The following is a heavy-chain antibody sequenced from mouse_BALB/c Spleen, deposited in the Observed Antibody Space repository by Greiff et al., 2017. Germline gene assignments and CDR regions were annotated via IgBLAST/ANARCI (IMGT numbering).Heavy chain of an antibody. J-gene: IGHJ1*01. Sequence: EVKLVESGGGLVKPGGSLKLSCAASGFTFSSYTMSWVRQTPEKRLEWVATISSGGSYTYYPDSVKGRFTISRDNAKNTLYLQMSSLKSEDTAMYYCTRALITKYFDVWGAGTTVTVSS. CDR1: GFTFSSYT. D-gene: IGHD1-1*01. CDR3: TRALITKYFDV. V-gene: IGHV5-6-4*01. CDR2: ISSGGSYT.